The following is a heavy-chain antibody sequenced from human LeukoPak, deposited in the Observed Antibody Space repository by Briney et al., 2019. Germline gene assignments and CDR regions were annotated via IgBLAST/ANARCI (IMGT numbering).Heavy chain of an antibody. V-gene: IGHV3-23*01. CDR2: ISGSGGST. CDR3: AKDKRSVPSGSYRLDFQH. D-gene: IGHD1-26*01. J-gene: IGHJ1*01. CDR1: GFTFSSYA. Sequence: GGSLRLSCAASGFTFSSYAMSWVRQAPGKGLEWVSAISGSGGSTYYADSVKGRFTISRDNSKDTLYLQMNSLRAEDTAVYYCAKDKRSVPSGSYRLDFQHWGQGTLVTVSS.